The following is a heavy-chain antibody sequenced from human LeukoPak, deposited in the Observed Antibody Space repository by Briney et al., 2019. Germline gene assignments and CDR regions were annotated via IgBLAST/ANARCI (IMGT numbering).Heavy chain of an antibody. D-gene: IGHD1-26*01. V-gene: IGHV1-18*01. CDR2: VSAYNGKT. CDR1: GYTFTTSY. Sequence: ASVKVSCSASGYTFTTSYINWVRQAPGQGLEWMGCVSAYNGKTSYAQQFQARVTMTTDSSTNTAYMNLASLRSDDTAVYYCARGGTFYPSIDYGGQGTLVTASS. J-gene: IGHJ4*02. CDR3: ARGGTFYPSIDY.